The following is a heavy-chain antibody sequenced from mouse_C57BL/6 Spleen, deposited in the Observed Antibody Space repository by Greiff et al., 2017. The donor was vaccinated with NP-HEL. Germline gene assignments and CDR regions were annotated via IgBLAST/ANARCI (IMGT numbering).Heavy chain of an antibody. Sequence: VQLVESGAELVKPGASVKLSCKASDYTFTEYTIHWVKQRSGQGLEWIGWFYPGSGSIKYNEKFKDKATLTADKSSSTVYMELSRLTSEDSAVYFCARHEEGITTVVGAFDYWGQGTTLTVSS. V-gene: IGHV1-62-2*01. CDR3: ARHEEGITTVVGAFDY. CDR2: FYPGSGSI. J-gene: IGHJ2*01. D-gene: IGHD1-1*01. CDR1: DYTFTEYT.